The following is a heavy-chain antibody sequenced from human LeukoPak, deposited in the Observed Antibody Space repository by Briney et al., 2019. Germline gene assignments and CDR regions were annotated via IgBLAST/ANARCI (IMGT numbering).Heavy chain of an antibody. D-gene: IGHD4-23*01. CDR1: GLTVSSNY. J-gene: IGHJ4*02. CDR2: IFSGGST. Sequence: PGGSLRLSCAAAGLTVSSNYMSWVRQAPGKGLEWVPVIFSGGSTYYADSVKGRFTTSRDNSKNTLYLQMNSLRAEDTAVYYCARGGGNSEFDYWGQGTLVTVSS. V-gene: IGHV3-53*01. CDR3: ARGGGNSEFDY.